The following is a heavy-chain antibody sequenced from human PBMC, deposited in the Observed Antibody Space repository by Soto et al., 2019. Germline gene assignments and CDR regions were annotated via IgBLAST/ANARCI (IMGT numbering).Heavy chain of an antibody. V-gene: IGHV1-18*01. CDR3: ARKVSYYDFWSGNWFDP. D-gene: IGHD3-3*01. CDR2: ISAYNGNT. J-gene: IGHJ5*02. Sequence: GGPVEVSCKGSWYTFSNYGISWGGQGPGQMLEWMGWISAYNGNTNYAQKLQGRVTMTTDTSTSTAYMELRSLRSDDTAVYYCARKVSYYDFWSGNWFDPWGQGTLVTVSS. CDR1: WYTFSNYG.